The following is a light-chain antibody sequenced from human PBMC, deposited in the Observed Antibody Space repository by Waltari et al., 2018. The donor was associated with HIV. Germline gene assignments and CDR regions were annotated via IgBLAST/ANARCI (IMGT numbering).Light chain of an antibody. CDR2: WAS. V-gene: IGKV4-1*01. CDR1: RTILYTSNNQNY. Sequence: DIVMTQSPDSLAVSLGERATIKCKSSRTILYTSNNQNYLAWYQQKPVQPPKLHICWASTLQPGVPDRFSGSGSGTDFTLTISSLHAEDVAVYSCQQYFATPPTFGGGTKVEIK. J-gene: IGKJ4*01. CDR3: QQYFATPPT.